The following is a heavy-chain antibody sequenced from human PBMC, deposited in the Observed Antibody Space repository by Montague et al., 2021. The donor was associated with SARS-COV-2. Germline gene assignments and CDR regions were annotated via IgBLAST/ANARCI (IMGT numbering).Heavy chain of an antibody. CDR3: ARPGGVVGDTRFDY. Sequence: SETLSLTCTVSGDSISSLHYYWGWIRQSPGKGLEWIGNFFYRGITYYNPSLRSRVTISVDTSKNQFALRLRSVTATDTAIYYCARPGGVVGDTRFDYWGQGILVPVSS. CDR1: GDSISSLHYY. CDR2: FFYRGIT. J-gene: IGHJ4*01. V-gene: IGHV4-39*01. D-gene: IGHD1-26*01.